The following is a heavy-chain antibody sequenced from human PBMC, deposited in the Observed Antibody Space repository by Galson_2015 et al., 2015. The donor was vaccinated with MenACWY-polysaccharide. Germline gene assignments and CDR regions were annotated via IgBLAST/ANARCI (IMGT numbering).Heavy chain of an antibody. Sequence: SVKVSCKASGYTFTSYAMHWVRQAPGQGLEWMGWINPNSGGTNYAQKFQGRVTMTRDTSISTAYMELSRLRSDDTAVYYCAARLLSRYYYYGMDVWGQGTTVTVSS. J-gene: IGHJ6*02. V-gene: IGHV1-2*02. CDR3: AARLLSRYYYYGMDV. CDR2: INPNSGGT. CDR1: GYTFTSYA. D-gene: IGHD3-10*01.